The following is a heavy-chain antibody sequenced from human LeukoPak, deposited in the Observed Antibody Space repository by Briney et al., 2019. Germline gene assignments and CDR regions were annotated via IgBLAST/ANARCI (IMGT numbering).Heavy chain of an antibody. CDR3: ARGGGGYFYYFDY. CDR1: GFTFSSYS. Sequence: GGSLRLSCAASGFTFSSYSMNWVRQAPGKGLEWVSSISSSSSYIYYADSVKGRFTISRDNAKNSLYLKMNSLRAEDTAVYYCARGGGGYFYYFDYWGQGTLVTVSS. V-gene: IGHV3-21*01. J-gene: IGHJ4*02. D-gene: IGHD2-21*01. CDR2: ISSSSSYI.